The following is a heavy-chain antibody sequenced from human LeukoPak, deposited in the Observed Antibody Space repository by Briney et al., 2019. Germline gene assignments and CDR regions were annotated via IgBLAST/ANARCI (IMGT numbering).Heavy chain of an antibody. Sequence: SETLSLTCSVSGGSISNNYWSWIRQPPGKGLEWIGYIYYSGSSNYNPSLNSRVTISVDTSKNQFSLKLSSVTAADTAVYYCARTYYDSSGYLAYNWFDPWGQGTLVTVSS. CDR3: ARTYYDSSGYLAYNWFDP. D-gene: IGHD3-22*01. CDR1: GGSISNNY. J-gene: IGHJ5*02. V-gene: IGHV4-59*01. CDR2: IYYSGSS.